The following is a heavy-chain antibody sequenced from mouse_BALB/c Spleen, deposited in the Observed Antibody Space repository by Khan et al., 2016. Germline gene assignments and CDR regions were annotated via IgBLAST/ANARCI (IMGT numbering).Heavy chain of an antibody. V-gene: IGHV9-3-1*01. Sequence: QIQLVQSGPELKKPGETVKISSKASGYTFTNYGMNWVKQAPGKGLKWMGWINTYTGEPTYADDFKGRFAFSLETSASTAYLRNKHRKNADTATFFFANVGGGAHYFDYWGQGTTLTVSS. J-gene: IGHJ2*01. CDR1: GYTFTNYG. D-gene: IGHD3-1*01. CDR3: ANVGGGAHYFDY. CDR2: INTYTGEP.